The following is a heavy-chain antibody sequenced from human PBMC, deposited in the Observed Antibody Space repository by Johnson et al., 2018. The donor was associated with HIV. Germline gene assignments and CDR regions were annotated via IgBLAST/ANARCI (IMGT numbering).Heavy chain of an antibody. CDR2: ISGSGDSA. J-gene: IGHJ3*01. Sequence: EQLVVSGGGLVQPGGSLRLSCAASGFTFSSYAMSWVRQAPGKGLEWVSAISGSGDSAYYADSVKGRFTISRDNSKNTLYLQMDSLRAVDTAVFYCAKDRIRSTAPDTFDVWGQGTMVTVSS. CDR1: GFTFSSYA. V-gene: IGHV3-23*04. D-gene: IGHD5-18*01. CDR3: AKDRIRSTAPDTFDV.